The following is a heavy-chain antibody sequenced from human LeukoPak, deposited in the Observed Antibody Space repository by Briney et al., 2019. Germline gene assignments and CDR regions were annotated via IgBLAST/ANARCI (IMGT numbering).Heavy chain of an antibody. Sequence: GGSLRLSCAASGFTFSSAWMTWVRQAPGKGLEWVATIKDDGSDKYYVDSVKGRFTIARDNAKKSLWLQMNSLRVEDTAMYYCADLGSRDWGQGTLVTVSS. CDR3: ADLGSRD. CDR1: GFTFSSAW. D-gene: IGHD3-16*01. V-gene: IGHV3-7*01. J-gene: IGHJ4*02. CDR2: IKDDGSDK.